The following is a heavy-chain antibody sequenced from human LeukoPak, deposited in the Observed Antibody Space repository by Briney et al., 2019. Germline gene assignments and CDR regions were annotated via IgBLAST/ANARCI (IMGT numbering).Heavy chain of an antibody. CDR2: ISSSSSYI. J-gene: IGHJ3*02. CDR3: ARDGITMIVPRAFDI. Sequence: GGSLRLSCAASGFTFSSYSMTWVRQAPGKGLEWVSSISSSSSYIYYADSVKGRFTISRDNAKNSLYLQMNSLRADDTAVYYCARDGITMIVPRAFDIWGQGTMVTVSS. D-gene: IGHD3-22*01. V-gene: IGHV3-21*01. CDR1: GFTFSSYS.